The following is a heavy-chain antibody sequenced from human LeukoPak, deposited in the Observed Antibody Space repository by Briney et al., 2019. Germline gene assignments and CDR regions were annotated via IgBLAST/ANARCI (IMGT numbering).Heavy chain of an antibody. J-gene: IGHJ4*02. CDR1: GGSISSYY. V-gene: IGHV4-59*01. Sequence: SETLSLTCTVSGGSISSYYWSWIRQPPGKGLEWIGYIYYSGSTNYNPSLKSRVTISVDTSKNQFSLKLSSVTAADTAVYYCASRAGYDFWSGYHAFDYWGQGTLVTVSS. CDR2: IYYSGST. D-gene: IGHD3-3*01. CDR3: ASRAGYDFWSGYHAFDY.